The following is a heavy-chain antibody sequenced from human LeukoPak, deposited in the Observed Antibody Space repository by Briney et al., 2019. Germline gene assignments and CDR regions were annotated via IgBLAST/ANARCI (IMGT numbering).Heavy chain of an antibody. D-gene: IGHD3/OR15-3a*01. V-gene: IGHV4-4*07. J-gene: IGHJ4*02. CDR3: ARQTGSGLFILP. CDR2: IYPSGST. Sequence: SETLSLTCTVSGGSITNYYWSWIRQPAGKGLEWIGRIYPSGSTNYNPSLKSRVTMSVDTSKNQFSLRLTSVTAADTAVYYCARQTGSGLFILPGGQGTLVTVSS. CDR1: GGSITNYY.